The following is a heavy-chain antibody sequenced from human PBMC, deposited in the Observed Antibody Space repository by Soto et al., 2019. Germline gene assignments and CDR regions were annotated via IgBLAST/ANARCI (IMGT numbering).Heavy chain of an antibody. CDR1: GFTFSSYA. V-gene: IGHV3-23*01. CDR2: ISGSGGST. Sequence: GGSLRLSCAASGFTFSSYAMSWVRQAPGKGLEWVSAISGSGGSTYYADSVKGRFTISRDNSKNTLYLQMNSLRAEDTAVYYCAKASKPGIAVAGTWDYWGQGTLVTVSS. D-gene: IGHD6-19*01. J-gene: IGHJ4*02. CDR3: AKASKPGIAVAGTWDY.